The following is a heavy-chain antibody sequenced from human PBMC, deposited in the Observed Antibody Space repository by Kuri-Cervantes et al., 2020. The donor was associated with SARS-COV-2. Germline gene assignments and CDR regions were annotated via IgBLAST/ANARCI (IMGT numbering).Heavy chain of an antibody. J-gene: IGHJ4*02. CDR2: ISPYNGPT. V-gene: IGHV1-18*01. D-gene: IGHD5-12*01. CDR1: GYTFSNYG. Sequence: ASVKVSCKASGYTFSNYGISWVRQAPGQGLQWMGWISPYNGPTDYAQKFQGRVTMTTDTSTSTAYMELRSLRTDDTAMYYCARANGGVATLGSFDSWGQGTLVTVSS. CDR3: ARANGGVATLGSFDS.